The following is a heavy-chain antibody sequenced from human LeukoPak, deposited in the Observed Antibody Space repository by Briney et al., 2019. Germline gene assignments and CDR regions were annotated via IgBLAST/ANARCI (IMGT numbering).Heavy chain of an antibody. D-gene: IGHD3-9*01. J-gene: IGHJ5*02. CDR3: ARGDISWFDP. CDR2: ISPYNGNT. V-gene: IGHV1-18*01. Sequence: ASVKVSCKASGYTFTNYHITWVRQAPGQGLEWMGWISPYNGNTNYAQNLQGRVTMTTDTSTRTAYMELRSLRSDDTAVYYCARGDISWFDPWGQGTPVTVSS. CDR1: GYTFTNYH.